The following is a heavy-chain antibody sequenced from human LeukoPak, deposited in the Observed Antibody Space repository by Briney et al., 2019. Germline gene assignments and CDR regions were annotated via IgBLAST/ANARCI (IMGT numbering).Heavy chain of an antibody. V-gene: IGHV5-51*01. CDR1: GYSITSYW. Sequence: PGESLKISCNGSGYSITSYWIGWVRPLPGKGLEWMGIIYPGDSETRYSPSFQGQVTMSVDKSSSTAYLQWATLKASDTAIYFCARLSTRLLDHWGQGTRVTVSS. J-gene: IGHJ4*02. D-gene: IGHD3-3*01. CDR3: ARLSTRLLDH. CDR2: IYPGDSET.